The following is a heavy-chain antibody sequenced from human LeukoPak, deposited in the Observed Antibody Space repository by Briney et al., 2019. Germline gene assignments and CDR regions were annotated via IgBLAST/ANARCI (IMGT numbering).Heavy chain of an antibody. CDR1: GFTFSSYA. D-gene: IGHD6-6*01. V-gene: IGHV3-30-3*01. CDR3: AREGSSSLVYYYYGMDV. J-gene: IGHJ6*02. CDR2: ISYDGSNR. Sequence: GGSLRLSCAASGFTFSSYAMHWVRQAPGKGLEWVAVISYDGSNRYYADSVKGRFTISRDNSKNTLYLQMNSLRAEDTAVYYCAREGSSSLVYYYYGMDVWGQGTTVTVSS.